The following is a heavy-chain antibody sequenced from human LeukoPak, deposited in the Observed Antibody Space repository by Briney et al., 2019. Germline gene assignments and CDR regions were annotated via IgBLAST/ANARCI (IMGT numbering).Heavy chain of an antibody. CDR3: ARDRIVFFGMDV. Sequence: PGGSLRLSCAASGFTFSCYWMSWVRQAPGKGLEWVANIKQDGSEKYCVDSVKGRFTISRDNAKNSLYLQMNSLRAEDTAVYYCARDRIVFFGMDVWGQGTTVTVSS. J-gene: IGHJ6*02. D-gene: IGHD2-15*01. CDR2: IKQDGSEK. CDR1: GFTFSCYW. V-gene: IGHV3-7*01.